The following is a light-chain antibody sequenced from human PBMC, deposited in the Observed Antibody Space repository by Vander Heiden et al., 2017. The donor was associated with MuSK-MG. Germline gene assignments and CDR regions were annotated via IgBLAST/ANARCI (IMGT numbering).Light chain of an antibody. V-gene: IGLV3-21*04. CDR1: NIGSKS. J-gene: IGLJ2*01. Sequence: SYVLTQPPSVSVAPGKTARITCGGNNIGSKSVHWYQQKPGQAPVLVIYYDSDRPSGIPERFSGSNFGNTATLTISRVEAGDEADYYCQVWDSSSDHLVFGGGTKLTVL. CDR3: QVWDSSSDHLV. CDR2: YDS.